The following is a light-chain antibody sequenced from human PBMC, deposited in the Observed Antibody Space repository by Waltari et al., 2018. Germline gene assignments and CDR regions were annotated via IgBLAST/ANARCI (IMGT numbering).Light chain of an antibody. CDR1: QSIDNW. CDR3: QQYDNSWT. Sequence: DIQLTQSPSTLSASVVDRVSMTCRTSQSIDNWLAWYQQKPGKAPKLLIAKTSLLESGVPSRFSGSGSGTEFNLTITTLQPDDFATYYCQQYDNSWTFGQGTKVEIK. V-gene: IGKV1-5*03. CDR2: KTS. J-gene: IGKJ1*01.